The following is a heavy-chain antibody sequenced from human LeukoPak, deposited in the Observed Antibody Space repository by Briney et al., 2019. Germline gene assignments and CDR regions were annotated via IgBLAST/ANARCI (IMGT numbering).Heavy chain of an antibody. Sequence: SETLSLTCNVSGGSISSSRYYWGWIRQPPGKGLEWIGGIYYSGNTYYNPSLKSRVTISVDTSKNQFSLKLSSLTAADTAVYYCSKIGGSGWFLDYWGQGTLVTVSS. CDR2: IYYSGNT. J-gene: IGHJ4*02. CDR3: SKIGGSGWFLDY. D-gene: IGHD6-19*01. V-gene: IGHV4-39*07. CDR1: GGSISSSRYY.